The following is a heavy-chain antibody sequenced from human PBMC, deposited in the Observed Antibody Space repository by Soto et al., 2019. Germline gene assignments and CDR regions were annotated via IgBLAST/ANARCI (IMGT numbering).Heavy chain of an antibody. CDR1: GFSLSNARMG. V-gene: IGHV2-26*01. CDR3: ARTPVRGLVDY. Sequence: QVTLKESGPVLVKPTETLTLTCTVSGFSLSNARMGVRWIRQPPGQALEWLAHIFSNDEKSYSTSLKSRLTISKDTSKSQVVLTMTNMDPVDTATYYCARTPVRGLVDYWGQGTLVTVSS. D-gene: IGHD3-10*01. J-gene: IGHJ4*02. CDR2: IFSNDEK.